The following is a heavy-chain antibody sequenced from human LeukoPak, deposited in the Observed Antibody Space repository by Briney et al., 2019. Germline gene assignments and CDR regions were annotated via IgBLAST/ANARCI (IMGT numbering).Heavy chain of an antibody. CDR2: VSSSGVST. D-gene: IGHD6-19*01. J-gene: IGHJ4*02. CDR1: GFTFSSCA. Sequence: GGSLRLSCAASGFTFSSCAMSWVRQAPGKGLEWVSVVSSSGVSTNYADSVKGRFTSSRDNSKNTLYLKMNSLTAEDTAVYYCAKRCSGWYWDDYWGQGTLVTVSS. CDR3: AKRCSGWYWDDY. V-gene: IGHV3-23*01.